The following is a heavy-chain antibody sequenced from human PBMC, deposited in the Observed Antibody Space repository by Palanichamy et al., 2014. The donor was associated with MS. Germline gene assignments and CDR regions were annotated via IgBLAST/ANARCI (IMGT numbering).Heavy chain of an antibody. CDR2: ISAYNGNT. Sequence: QVQLVQSGAEVKKPGGLSEGLLQGFWLHLTSYGISWVRQAPGQGLEWMGWISAYNGNTNYAQKLQGRVTMTTDTSTSTAYMELRSLRSDDTAVYYCWLYYDFWGEPYYYYGMDVWGQGTTVTVSS. D-gene: IGHD3-3*01. CDR1: LHLTSYG. J-gene: IGHJ6*02. V-gene: IGHV1-18*01. CDR3: WLYYDFWGEPYYYYGMDV.